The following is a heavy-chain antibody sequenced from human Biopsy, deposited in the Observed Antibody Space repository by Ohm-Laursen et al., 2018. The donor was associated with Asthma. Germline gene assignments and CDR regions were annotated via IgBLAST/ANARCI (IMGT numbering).Heavy chain of an antibody. J-gene: IGHJ6*02. Sequence: SLRLSCSASGFSFSNFGMHWVRQAPGKGLEWVAVISFDGSNEDYADSVKGRFTTSRDNSKNTLFLEMNSLRPEDTAVYYCAKDPRIYGDNVAGMDVWGQGTAVNVSS. D-gene: IGHD4-17*01. CDR1: GFSFSNFG. CDR3: AKDPRIYGDNVAGMDV. V-gene: IGHV3-30*18. CDR2: ISFDGSNE.